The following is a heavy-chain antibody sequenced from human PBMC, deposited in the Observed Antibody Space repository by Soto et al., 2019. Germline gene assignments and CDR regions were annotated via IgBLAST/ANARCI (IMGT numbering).Heavy chain of an antibody. CDR2: INPTGGYT. J-gene: IGHJ6*02. CDR1: VYSFTSYY. Sequence: QVQLVQSGADVKKPGASVKVSCRASVYSFTSYYMYLVRQSPVHGFEWMGVINPTGGYTTNAPQCQDNISMTRDTYTNAVYMELSSLRFEDTAVYYCAGAPLGLGDYGNGLATWGHGTTVTVYS. D-gene: IGHD3-16*01. V-gene: IGHV1-46*03. CDR3: AGAPLGLGDYGNGLAT.